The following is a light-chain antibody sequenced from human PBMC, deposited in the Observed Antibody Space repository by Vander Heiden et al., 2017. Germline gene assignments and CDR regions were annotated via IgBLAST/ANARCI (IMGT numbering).Light chain of an antibody. CDR3: AAWDDSLNGRV. Sequence: QPVLTQPPSASGTPGQRATISCSGSGPNTGRNTVNWYQQLPGTAPKLLIYSNNQRPSGVPDRFSGSKSGTSASLAISGLQSEDEADYYCAAWDDSLNGRVFGGGTKLTVL. CDR1: GPNTGRNT. V-gene: IGLV1-44*01. CDR2: SNN. J-gene: IGLJ2*01.